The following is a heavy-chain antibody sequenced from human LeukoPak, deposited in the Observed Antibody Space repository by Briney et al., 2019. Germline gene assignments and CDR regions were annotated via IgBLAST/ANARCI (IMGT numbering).Heavy chain of an antibody. V-gene: IGHV3-21*01. CDR3: ARQPPDLWLDYYGMDV. CDR2: ISSSSSYI. CDR1: GFTFSSYS. Sequence: GGSLRLSCAASGFTFSSYSMNWVRQAPGKGLEWVSSISSSSSYIYYADSVKGRFTISRDNAKNSLYLQMNSLRAEDTAVYYCARQPPDLWLDYYGMDVWGQGTTVTVSS. J-gene: IGHJ6*02. D-gene: IGHD5-18*01.